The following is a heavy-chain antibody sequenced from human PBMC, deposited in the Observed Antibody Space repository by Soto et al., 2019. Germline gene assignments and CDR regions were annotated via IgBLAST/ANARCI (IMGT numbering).Heavy chain of an antibody. CDR2: INPSGSST. J-gene: IGHJ5*02. V-gene: IGHV1-46*01. CDR3: ARDVGDSGSHWFDP. Sequence: QVQLVQSGAEVKKPGASVKVSCKASGYIFSNYYIHWVRQAPGQGLEWMGIINPSGSSTRYAPKCQGRVTMTRDTSSSTVYMELSSLRLEDTAVYYCARDVGDSGSHWFDPWGQGSLVTVSS. D-gene: IGHD1-26*01. CDR1: GYIFSNYY.